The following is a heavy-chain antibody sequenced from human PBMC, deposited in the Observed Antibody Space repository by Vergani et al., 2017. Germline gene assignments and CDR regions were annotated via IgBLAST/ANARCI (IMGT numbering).Heavy chain of an antibody. J-gene: IGHJ5*02. CDR3: ARHSTVEWLVKLGWIDP. D-gene: IGHD6-19*01. V-gene: IGHV4-39*01. CDR1: GASIRISNYY. Sequence: QLQLQESGPGLVKPSATLSLTCSVSGASIRISNYYWGWIRQPPGKGLEWIASIYYSGSTYYNPSLKSRVPISVDTSKNQFSLKLSSVTAADTAVYFCARHSTVEWLVKLGWIDPWGQGILVTVSS. CDR2: IYYSGST.